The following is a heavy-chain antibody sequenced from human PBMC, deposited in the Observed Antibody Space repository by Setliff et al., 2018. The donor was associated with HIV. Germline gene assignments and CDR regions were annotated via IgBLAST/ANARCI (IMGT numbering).Heavy chain of an antibody. J-gene: IGHJ5*02. CDR3: ASRVYYYDSSGYLREEGFDP. CDR2: IYYSGST. Sequence: PSETLSLTCTASGYSIRSGYNWGWIRQPPGKGLEWIGHIYYSGSTNYNPSLKSRVTLSVDTSKNQFSLKLSSVTAADAAVYYCASRVYYYDSSGYLREEGFDPWGQGTLVTVSS. CDR1: GYSIRSGYN. D-gene: IGHD3-22*01. V-gene: IGHV4-38-2*02.